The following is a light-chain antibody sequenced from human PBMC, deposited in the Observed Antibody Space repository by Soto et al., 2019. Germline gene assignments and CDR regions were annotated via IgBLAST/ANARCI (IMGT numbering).Light chain of an antibody. CDR2: AAS. V-gene: IGKV1-39*01. CDR3: QQSYSTPR. Sequence: DIQMTQSPSSLSASVGDRVTITCRASQSISSYLNWYQQKPGKAPKLLIYAASSLQSGVPSRFSGSGSGSDFTLTISSLQPEDFATYYCQQSYSTPRFGPGTNVDIK. CDR1: QSISSY. J-gene: IGKJ3*01.